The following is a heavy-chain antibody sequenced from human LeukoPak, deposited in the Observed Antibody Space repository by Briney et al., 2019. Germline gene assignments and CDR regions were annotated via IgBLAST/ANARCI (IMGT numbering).Heavy chain of an antibody. CDR3: VNDGKPGSGWRGY. Sequence: GGSLRLSCSASGFTFSSYAMHWVRQAPGKGLEYVSAISSNGGSTYYADSVKGRFTISRDDSKNTLYLQMSSLRAEDTAVYYCVNDGKPGSGWRGYWGQGTLVTVSS. J-gene: IGHJ4*02. V-gene: IGHV3-64D*06. D-gene: IGHD6-19*01. CDR2: ISSNGGST. CDR1: GFTFSSYA.